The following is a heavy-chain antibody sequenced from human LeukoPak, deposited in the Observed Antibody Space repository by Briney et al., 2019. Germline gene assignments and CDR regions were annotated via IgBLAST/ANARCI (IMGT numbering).Heavy chain of an antibody. D-gene: IGHD3-22*01. CDR1: GGSINNYY. CDR3: ARDAYYYDSSGYYPTEYFQH. V-gene: IGHV4-59*12. J-gene: IGHJ1*01. CDR2: ISYSGST. Sequence: SETLSLTCTVSGGSINNYYWNWIRQPPGKGLEWIGYISYSGSTNYNPSLKSRVTISVDMSKNQFSLKLSSVTAADTAVYYCARDAYYYDSSGYYPTEYFQHWGQGTLVTVSS.